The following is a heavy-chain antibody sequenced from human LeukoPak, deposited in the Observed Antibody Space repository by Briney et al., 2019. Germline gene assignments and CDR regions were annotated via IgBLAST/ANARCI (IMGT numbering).Heavy chain of an antibody. J-gene: IGHJ4*02. Sequence: SVKVSCKASGGTFSSYAISWVRQAPGQGLEWMGGIIPIFGTANYAQKFQGRVTITADKSTCTAYMELSSLRPEDTAVYYCTKAQDCSGISCYNRGVSSYWGQGTQVTVSS. V-gene: IGHV1-69*06. CDR2: IIPIFGTA. CDR1: GGTFSSYA. CDR3: TKAQDCSGISCYNRGVSSY. D-gene: IGHD2-2*01.